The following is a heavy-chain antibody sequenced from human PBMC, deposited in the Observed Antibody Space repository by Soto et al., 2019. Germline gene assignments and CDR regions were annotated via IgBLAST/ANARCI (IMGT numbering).Heavy chain of an antibody. V-gene: IGHV4-31*03. CDR1: GGSIRSGGCY. CDR3: ARLAYYDFWSGYFVTDYYYGMDV. J-gene: IGHJ6*02. CDR2: IYYSGST. Sequence: PSETLSLTCTVSGGSIRSGGCYWSWIRQHPGKGLEWIGYIYYSGSTYYNPSLKSRVTISVDTSKNQFSLKLSSVTAADTAVYYCARLAYYDFWSGYFVTDYYYGMDVWGQGTTVTVSS. D-gene: IGHD3-3*01.